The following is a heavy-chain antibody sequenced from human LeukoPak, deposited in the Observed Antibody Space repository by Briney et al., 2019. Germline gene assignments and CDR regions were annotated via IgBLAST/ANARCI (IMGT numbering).Heavy chain of an antibody. CDR2: IYYSGNT. CDR1: GGSISSGDYH. Sequence: PSQTLSLTCTVSGGSISSGDYHWSWIRQPPGKGLEWIGNIYYSGNTYYNPSLKSRVTISVDTSKNQFSLKLSSVTAADTAVYYCARFGPEGNYYGSGSYYWFDYWGQGTLVTVSS. V-gene: IGHV4-30-4*01. CDR3: ARFGPEGNYYGSGSYYWFDY. J-gene: IGHJ4*02. D-gene: IGHD3-10*01.